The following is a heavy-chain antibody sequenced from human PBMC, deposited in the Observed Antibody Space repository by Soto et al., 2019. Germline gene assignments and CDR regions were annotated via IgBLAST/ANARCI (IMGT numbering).Heavy chain of an antibody. Sequence: QLQLQESGSGLVKPSQTLSLTCAVSGGSISSGGYSWSWIRQPPGKGLEWIGYIYHSGSTYYNPSLKSRVTISVDRSKNQFSLKLSSVTAADTAVYYCARAKVTMVRGVITTPNWFDPWGQGTLVTVSS. V-gene: IGHV4-30-2*01. CDR2: IYHSGST. D-gene: IGHD3-10*01. CDR1: GGSISSGGYS. CDR3: ARAKVTMVRGVITTPNWFDP. J-gene: IGHJ5*02.